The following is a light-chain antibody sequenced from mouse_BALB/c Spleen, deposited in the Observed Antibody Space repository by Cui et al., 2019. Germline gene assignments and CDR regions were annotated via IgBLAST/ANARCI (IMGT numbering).Light chain of an antibody. V-gene: IGKV12-44*01. CDR2: NAK. J-gene: IGKJ5*01. CDR1: ENIYSY. CDR3: QHHYGTPLT. Sequence: DIQMTQSPASLSASVGETVTITCRASENIYSYLAWYQQKQGKSPQLLVYNAKTLAEGEPSRFSGSGSGTQFSLKINSLQPEDFGSYYCQHHYGTPLTFGAGTKLELK.